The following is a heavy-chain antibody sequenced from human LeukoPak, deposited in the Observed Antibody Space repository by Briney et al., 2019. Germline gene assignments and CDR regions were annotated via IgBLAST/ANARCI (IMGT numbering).Heavy chain of an antibody. CDR2: IRYDGSNK. V-gene: IGHV3-30*02. CDR1: GFIFSHYG. CDR3: AKGSNYYDSSGLDI. D-gene: IGHD3-22*01. Sequence: TGGSLRLSCAGSGFIFSHYGMHWVRQAPGKGLEWVAFIRYDGSNKYYADSVKGRFTISRDNSKNTLYLQMNSLRAEDTAVYYCAKGSNYYDSSGLDIWGQGTMVTVSS. J-gene: IGHJ3*02.